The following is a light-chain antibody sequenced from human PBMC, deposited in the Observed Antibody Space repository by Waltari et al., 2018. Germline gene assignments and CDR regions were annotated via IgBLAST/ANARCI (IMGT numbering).Light chain of an antibody. CDR3: AAWDDSLNRV. V-gene: IGLV1-44*01. CDR2: SNS. Sequence: QSVLTQPPSASGTPGQRVTISCPGSGSNTGSNAVSWYQQLPGTAPQILIYSNSLRPSGVPDRFSGSKSGTSASLAISGLQSEDEADYYCAAWDDSLNRVFGGGTKLTVL. CDR1: GSNTGSNA. J-gene: IGLJ2*01.